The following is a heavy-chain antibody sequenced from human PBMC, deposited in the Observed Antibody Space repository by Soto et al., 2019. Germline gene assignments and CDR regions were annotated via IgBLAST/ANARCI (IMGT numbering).Heavy chain of an antibody. CDR3: ARSPKGKGTGLTRYAFDI. CDR2: ISVYNGNT. D-gene: IGHD3-10*01. V-gene: IGHV1-18*04. J-gene: IGHJ3*02. Sequence: ASVKVSCKAGGYAFTSSGIRWVRQAPGQGLEWMGWISVYNGNTTYAQKLQGRVTMTTDTSTSTAYMELSRLRSYDSAVDYSARSPKGKGTGLTRYAFDIWGQGTMVAVS. CDR1: GYAFTSSG.